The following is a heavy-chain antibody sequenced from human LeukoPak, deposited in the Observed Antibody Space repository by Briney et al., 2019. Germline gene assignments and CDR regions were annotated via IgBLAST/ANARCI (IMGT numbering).Heavy chain of an antibody. D-gene: IGHD7-27*01. CDR2: INHSGST. J-gene: IGHJ5*02. V-gene: IGHV4-34*01. CDR1: GVSFSGYY. Sequence: SETLSLTCAVYGVSFSGYYLSWIRQPPGKGLEWIGEINHSGSTNYNPALKSRVTISVDTSKNQFSLKLSSVTAADTAVYYCARDLGYNWFDPWGQGTLVTVSS. CDR3: ARDLGYNWFDP.